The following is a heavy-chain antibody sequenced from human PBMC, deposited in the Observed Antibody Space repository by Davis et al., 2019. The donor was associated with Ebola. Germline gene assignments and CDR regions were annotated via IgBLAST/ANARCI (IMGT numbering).Heavy chain of an antibody. Sequence: ASVKVSCKASGYTFIGYYMHWVRQAPGQGLEWMGWIHPNSGGTKYAQKFQGRVTMTRDTSISTAFMELSRLRSDDTAVYYCARLWNYDYWGQGTLVTVSS. V-gene: IGHV1-2*02. D-gene: IGHD1-7*01. CDR1: GYTFIGYY. CDR3: ARLWNYDY. CDR2: IHPNSGGT. J-gene: IGHJ4*02.